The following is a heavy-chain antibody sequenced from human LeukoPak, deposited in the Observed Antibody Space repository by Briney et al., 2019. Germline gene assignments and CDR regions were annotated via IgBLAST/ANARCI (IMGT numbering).Heavy chain of an antibody. CDR1: SGSISTSNYY. J-gene: IGHJ4*02. CDR2: IFYSGST. CDR3: AANSADESTLGSSYKV. V-gene: IGHV4-39*01. D-gene: IGHD3-10*01. Sequence: PSETLSLTCTVSSGSISTSNYYWGWVRQPPGKALEWIGNIFYSGSTYYSPSLKSRVTISVDTSKNQFSLKLNSVTAADTAVYYCAANSADESTLGSSYKVWGQGTLVTVSS.